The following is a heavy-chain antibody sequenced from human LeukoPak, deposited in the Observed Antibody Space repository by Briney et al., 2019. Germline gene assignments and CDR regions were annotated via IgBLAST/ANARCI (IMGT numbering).Heavy chain of an antibody. V-gene: IGHV3-23*01. J-gene: IGHJ4*02. CDR3: AKVRETRYSSSWYYFDY. D-gene: IGHD6-13*01. Sequence: GGSLRLSCAASGFAFSSYAMSWVRQAPGKGLGWVSAISGSGGSTYYADSVKGRFTISRDNSKNTLYLQMNRLRAEDTAVYYCAKVRETRYSSSWYYFDYWGQGTLVTVSS. CDR2: ISGSGGST. CDR1: GFAFSSYA.